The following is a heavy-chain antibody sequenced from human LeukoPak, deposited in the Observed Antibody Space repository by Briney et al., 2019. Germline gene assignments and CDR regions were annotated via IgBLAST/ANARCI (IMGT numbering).Heavy chain of an antibody. CDR2: IRNKANRYTT. CDR1: GFTFSDHY. CDR3: TRYQLPVRYFDY. Sequence: GGSLRLSCAASGFTFSDHYMDWVRQAPGKGLEWVGRIRNKANRYTTEYAASVDGRFTISRDYSKNSLYLQMNSLKTEDTAVYYCTRYQLPVRYFDYWGQGTLVTVSS. D-gene: IGHD2-2*01. V-gene: IGHV3-72*01. J-gene: IGHJ4*02.